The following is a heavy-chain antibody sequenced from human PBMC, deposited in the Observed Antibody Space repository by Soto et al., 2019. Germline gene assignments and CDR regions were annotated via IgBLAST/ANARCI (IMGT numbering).Heavy chain of an antibody. CDR1: GFTFSSYG. Sequence: PGGSLRLSCAASGFTFSSYGMHWVRQAPGKGLEWVAVIWYDGSNKYYAESVKGRFTISRDNSKNTLYLQMNSLRAEDTSVYYCARDRSMALVYYYYGMDVWGQGTTVTVSS. CDR3: ARDRSMALVYYYYGMDV. CDR2: IWYDGSNK. V-gene: IGHV3-33*01. D-gene: IGHD5-18*01. J-gene: IGHJ6*02.